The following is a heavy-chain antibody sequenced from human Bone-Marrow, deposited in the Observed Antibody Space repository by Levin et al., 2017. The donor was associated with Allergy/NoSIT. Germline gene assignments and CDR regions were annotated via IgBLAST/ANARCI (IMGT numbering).Heavy chain of an antibody. CDR3: ARGVCSSTSCLNWFDP. J-gene: IGHJ5*02. CDR1: GYTFTGYY. CDR2: INPNSGGT. Sequence: GESLKISCKASGYTFTGYYMHWVRQAPGQGLEWMGRINPNSGGTNYAQKFQGRVTMTRDTSISTAYMELSRLRSDDTAVYYCARGVCSSTSCLNWFDPWGQGTLVTVSS. D-gene: IGHD2-2*01. V-gene: IGHV1-2*06.